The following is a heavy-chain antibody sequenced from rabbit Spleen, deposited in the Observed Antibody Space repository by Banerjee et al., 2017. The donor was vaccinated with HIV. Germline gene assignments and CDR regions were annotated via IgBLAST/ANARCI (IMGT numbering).Heavy chain of an antibody. V-gene: IGHV1S40*01. CDR3: ARSTYGYDDYADLYYAAMDL. D-gene: IGHD6-1*01. J-gene: IGHJ6*01. CDR2: IYGGDGYST. CDR1: GFSFNNNYY. Sequence: QSLEESGGGLVQPEGSLTLTCTASGFSFNNNYYMCWVRQAPGKGLEWIACIYGGDGYSTAYASWAKGRFTVSKTSSTTVTLQMTGLTAADTATYFCARSTYGYDDYADLYYAAMDLWGPGTLVTVS.